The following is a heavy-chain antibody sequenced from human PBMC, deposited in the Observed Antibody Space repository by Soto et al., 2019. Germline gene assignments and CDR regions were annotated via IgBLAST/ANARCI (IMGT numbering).Heavy chain of an antibody. CDR3: ARGVEDQQLVTWFDP. CDR2: IYHSVST. CDR1: GGSISSSNW. J-gene: IGHJ5*02. Sequence: QVQLQESGPGLVKPSWTLSLTCAVSGGSISSSNWWSWVRQPPGKGLEWIGEIYHSVSTNYNPSLKSRVSTSVDKSKNHITLKMSSVTGADTAVYDSARGVEDQQLVTWFDPWGQGTQVTVSS. V-gene: IGHV4-4*02. D-gene: IGHD6-13*01.